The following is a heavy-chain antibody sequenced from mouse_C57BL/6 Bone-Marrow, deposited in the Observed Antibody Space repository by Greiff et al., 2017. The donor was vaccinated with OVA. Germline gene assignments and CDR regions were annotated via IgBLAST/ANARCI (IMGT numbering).Heavy chain of an antibody. V-gene: IGHV2-9-1*01. J-gene: IGHJ3*01. Sequence: VKLKESGPGLVAPSQSLSITCTVSGFSLTSYAISWVRQPPGKGLEWLGVIWTGGGTNYNSALKSRLSISKDNSKSQVFLKMNSLQTDDTARYYCALYYYGSSSAWFAYWGQGTLVTVSA. CDR2: IWTGGGT. D-gene: IGHD1-1*01. CDR3: ALYYYGSSSAWFAY. CDR1: GFSLTSYA.